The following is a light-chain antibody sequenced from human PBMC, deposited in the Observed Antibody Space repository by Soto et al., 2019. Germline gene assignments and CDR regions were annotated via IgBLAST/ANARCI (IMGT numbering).Light chain of an antibody. J-gene: IGKJ4*01. CDR1: QSINNN. Sequence: DIQMTQSPSSLSASVGDRDTITCRASQSINNNLNWYQQKPGKAPRLLIYAASSLQSGVPSRFSGSGSGTDFTLVINSLQPEDFTTYYCQQSYRTPLTFGGGTKVDIK. CDR3: QQSYRTPLT. CDR2: AAS. V-gene: IGKV1-39*01.